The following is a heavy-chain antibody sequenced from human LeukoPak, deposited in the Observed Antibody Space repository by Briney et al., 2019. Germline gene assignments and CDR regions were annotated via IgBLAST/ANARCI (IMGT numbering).Heavy chain of an antibody. CDR1: GFTFSSYW. D-gene: IGHD1-26*01. CDR2: IKRDGSEK. Sequence: PGGSLRLSCAASGFTFSSYWMNWVRQAPGKGLEWVANIKRDGSEKYYVDSVKGRFTISRDNAKNSLYLQMNSLRDEDTAVYYCARVFAGAIDYWGQGTLVTVSS. J-gene: IGHJ4*02. V-gene: IGHV3-7*01. CDR3: ARVFAGAIDY.